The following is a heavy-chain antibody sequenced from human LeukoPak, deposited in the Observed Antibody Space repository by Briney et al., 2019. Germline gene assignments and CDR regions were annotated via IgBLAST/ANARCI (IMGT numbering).Heavy chain of an antibody. CDR3: AKDFFSAGSGELFDY. V-gene: IGHV3-23*01. D-gene: IGHD3-10*01. Sequence: GGSLRLSCASSGFTLSSYALSCVRQTPGKGREWVSTISARGDRTYYADSLKGRFTISSDNSKNTLYLQMNSLRAEDTALYYCAKDFFSAGSGELFDYWGQGTPVSVSS. J-gene: IGHJ4*02. CDR1: GFTLSSYA. CDR2: ISARGDRT.